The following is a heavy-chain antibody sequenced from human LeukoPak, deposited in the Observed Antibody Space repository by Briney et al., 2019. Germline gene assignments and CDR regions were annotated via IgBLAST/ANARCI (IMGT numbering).Heavy chain of an antibody. CDR1: GFTFSSYS. CDR3: ARDGGGGLRFLEWLAFDMDV. V-gene: IGHV3-21*01. Sequence: GGSLRLSCAASGFTFSSYSMNWVRQAPGKGLEWVSSISSSSSYIYYADSVKGRFTISRDNAKNSLYLQMNSLRAEDTAVYFFARDGGGGLRFLEWLAFDMDVWGQGTTVTVSS. J-gene: IGHJ6*02. CDR2: ISSSSSYI. D-gene: IGHD3-3*01.